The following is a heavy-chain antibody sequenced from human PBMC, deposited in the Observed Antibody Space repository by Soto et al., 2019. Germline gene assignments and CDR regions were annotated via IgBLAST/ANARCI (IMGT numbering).Heavy chain of an antibody. CDR2: IYYSGST. CDR1: GGSISSSSYY. D-gene: IGHD2-15*01. V-gene: IGHV4-39*01. CDR3: ASLAATTSPNYYYYYMDV. J-gene: IGHJ6*03. Sequence: SETLSLTCTVSGGSISSSSYYWGWIRQPPGKGLEWIGSIYYSGSTYYNPSLKSRVTISVDTSKNQFSLKLSSVTAADTAVYYCASLAATTSPNYYYYYMDVWGKGTTVTVSS.